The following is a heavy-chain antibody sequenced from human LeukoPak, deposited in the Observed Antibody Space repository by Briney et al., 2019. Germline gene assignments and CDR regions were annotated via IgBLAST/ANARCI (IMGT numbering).Heavy chain of an antibody. CDR2: IYYSGST. CDR1: GGSISSGGYY. J-gene: IGHJ4*02. D-gene: IGHD3-10*01. CDR3: ARSSGPGLDY. V-gene: IGHV4-31*03. Sequence: PSQTLSLTCTVSGGSISSGGYYWSWIRQHPRKGLEWIGYIYYSGSTYYNPSLKSRVSISVDMSKSQFSLKLNSVTAADTAVYYCARSSGPGLDYWGQGILVTVSS.